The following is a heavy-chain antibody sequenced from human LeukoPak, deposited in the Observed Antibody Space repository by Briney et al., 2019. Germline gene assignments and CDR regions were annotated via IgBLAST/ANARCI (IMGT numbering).Heavy chain of an antibody. J-gene: IGHJ4*02. CDR2: IRSKAYGGTT. D-gene: IGHD3-9*01. V-gene: IGHV3-49*04. CDR1: GFTFGEYA. Sequence: PGGSLRLSCTASGFTFGEYAMSWVRQAPGKGLEWVGFIRSKAYGGTTEYAASVKGRFTISRDDSKSIAYLQMNSLKTEDTAVYYCTRDYDILTGYYTPAVSAFDYWGQGTLVTVSS. CDR3: TRDYDILTGYYTPAVSAFDY.